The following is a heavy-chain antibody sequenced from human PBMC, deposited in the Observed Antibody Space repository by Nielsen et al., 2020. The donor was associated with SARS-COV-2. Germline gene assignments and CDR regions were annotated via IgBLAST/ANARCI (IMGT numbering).Heavy chain of an antibody. CDR3: ARDRVAAVGLDIDY. J-gene: IGHJ4*02. D-gene: IGHD6-13*01. CDR2: IKQDGSEK. CDR1: GFTFSDYY. V-gene: IGHV3-7*03. Sequence: GESLKISCAASGFTFSDYYMSWVRQAPGRGLEWVANIKQDGSEKYYVDSVKGRFTISRDNAKNSLYLQMNSLRAEDTAVYYCARDRVAAVGLDIDYWGQGTLVTVSS.